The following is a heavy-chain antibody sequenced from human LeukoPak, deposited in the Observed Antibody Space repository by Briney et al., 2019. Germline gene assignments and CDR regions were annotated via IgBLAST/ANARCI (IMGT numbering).Heavy chain of an antibody. D-gene: IGHD3/OR15-3a*01. J-gene: IGHJ5*02. CDR1: GYSFTSYW. CDR2: IYPGDSDS. V-gene: IGHV5-51*01. Sequence: GESLQISCKGSGYSFTSYWIGWGRQLPGKGLEWMGIIYPGDSDSRYSPSFQGQVTISADTSISTAYLQWSSLKPSDTAMYYCARLGGTGFDPWGQGTLVTVSS. CDR3: ARLGGTGFDP.